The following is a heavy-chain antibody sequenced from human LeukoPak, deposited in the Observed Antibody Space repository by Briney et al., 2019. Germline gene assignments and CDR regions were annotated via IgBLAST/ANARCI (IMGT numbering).Heavy chain of an antibody. D-gene: IGHD4-17*01. CDR3: ARRLNGAHFDY. V-gene: IGHV1-3*01. Sequence: VASVKVSCKASGYTFTIYAMHWVRQAPGQRLEWMGWINAGNGNTKYSQKFQGRVTITRDTSASTAYMELSSLRSEDTAVYYCARRLNGAHFDYWGQGTLVTVSS. CDR2: INAGNGNT. CDR1: GYTFTIYA. J-gene: IGHJ4*02.